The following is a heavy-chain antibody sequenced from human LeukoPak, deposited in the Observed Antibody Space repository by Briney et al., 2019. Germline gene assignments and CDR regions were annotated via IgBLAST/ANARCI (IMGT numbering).Heavy chain of an antibody. CDR1: GFSFSSYG. J-gene: IGHJ6*03. CDR3: ARVLRYCSGGNCYSGGLGYMDV. D-gene: IGHD2-15*01. Sequence: GGSLRLSCAASGFSFSSYGMSWVRQAPGKGLEWVSGISGSGGSTYYADSVKGRFTISRDNSKNMLYLQMNSLRAEDTAVYYCARVLRYCSGGNCYSGGLGYMDVWGKGTTVTISS. CDR2: ISGSGGST. V-gene: IGHV3-23*01.